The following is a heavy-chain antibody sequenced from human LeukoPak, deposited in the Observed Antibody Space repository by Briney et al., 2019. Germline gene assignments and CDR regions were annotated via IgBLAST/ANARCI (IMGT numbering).Heavy chain of an antibody. V-gene: IGHV1-69*13. CDR1: GGTFSSYA. J-gene: IGHJ4*02. CDR2: IIPIFGTA. Sequence: GASVKVSRKAFGGTFSSYAISWVRQAPGQGLEWVGGIIPIFGTANYAQKFQGRVTITADESTSTAYMELSSLRSEDTAVYYCAREDGYLYYFDYWGQGTLVTVSS. CDR3: AREDGYLYYFDY. D-gene: IGHD3-22*01.